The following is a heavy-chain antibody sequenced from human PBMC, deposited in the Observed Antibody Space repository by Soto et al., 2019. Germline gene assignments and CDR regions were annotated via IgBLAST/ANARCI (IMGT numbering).Heavy chain of an antibody. J-gene: IGHJ4*02. CDR1: GFTFSSYS. V-gene: IGHV3-21*01. CDR2: ISSSSSYI. Sequence: EVQLVESGGGLVKPGGSLRLSCEASGFTFSSYSMNWVRQAPGKGLEWVSSISSSSSYIYYADSVKGRFTISRDNAKNSLYLQMNSLRAEDTAVYYCARGSIAAAGPENFDYWGQGTLVTVSS. CDR3: ARGSIAAAGPENFDY. D-gene: IGHD6-13*01.